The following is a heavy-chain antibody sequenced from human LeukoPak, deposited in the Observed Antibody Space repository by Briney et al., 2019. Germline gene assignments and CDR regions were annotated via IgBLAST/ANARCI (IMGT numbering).Heavy chain of an antibody. CDR1: GGSISSGGYS. J-gene: IGHJ6*02. CDR2: IYHSGCT. D-gene: IGHD2-15*01. Sequence: SETLSLTCAVSGGSISSGGYSWSWIRQPPGKGLKWIGYIYHSGCTYYNPSLKSRVTISVDRSKNQFSLKLSSVTAADTAVYYCARSIPGYYYYGMDVWGQGTTVTVSS. V-gene: IGHV4-30-2*01. CDR3: ARSIPGYYYYGMDV.